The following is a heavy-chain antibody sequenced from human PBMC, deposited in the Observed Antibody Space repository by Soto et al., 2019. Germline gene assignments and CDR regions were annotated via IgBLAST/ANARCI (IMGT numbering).Heavy chain of an antibody. Sequence: GGSLRLSCAASGFTFSSYEMNWVRQAPGKGLEWVSYISSSGSTIYYADSVKGRFTISRDNAKNSLYLQMNSLRAEDTAVYYWARHGGYEVGFGLDYWGQGTLVTVSS. D-gene: IGHD5-12*01. J-gene: IGHJ4*02. CDR2: ISSSGSTI. CDR3: ARHGGYEVGFGLDY. CDR1: GFTFSSYE. V-gene: IGHV3-48*03.